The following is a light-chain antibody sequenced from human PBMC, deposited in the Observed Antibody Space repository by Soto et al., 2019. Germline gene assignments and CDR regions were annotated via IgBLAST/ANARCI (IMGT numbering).Light chain of an antibody. J-gene: IGKJ1*01. CDR1: QSVSSSY. CDR3: QQRTNSPPWT. Sequence: EVVLTQSPATLSLSPGERATLSCRASQSVSSSYLAWYQQKPGQASRLLIYGVSKRAPAIPPRFSGSGSGTDFTLSVSGLETEDFATYYCQQRTNSPPWTFGQGTKVDIK. CDR2: GVS. V-gene: IGKV3-11*01.